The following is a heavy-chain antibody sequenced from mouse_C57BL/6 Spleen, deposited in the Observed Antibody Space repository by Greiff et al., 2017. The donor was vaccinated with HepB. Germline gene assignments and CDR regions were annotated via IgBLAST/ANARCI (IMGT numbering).Heavy chain of an antibody. Sequence: EVKVVESGGGLVKPGGSLKLSCAASGFTFSSYAMSWVRQTPEKRLEWVATISDGGSYTYYTDNVKGRFTIARDNAKNNLYLQMSHLKSEDTAMYYCARDRDYYGSSYEGFDYWGQGTTLTVSS. J-gene: IGHJ2*01. D-gene: IGHD1-1*01. CDR2: ISDGGSYT. V-gene: IGHV5-4*01. CDR3: ARDRDYYGSSYEGFDY. CDR1: GFTFSSYA.